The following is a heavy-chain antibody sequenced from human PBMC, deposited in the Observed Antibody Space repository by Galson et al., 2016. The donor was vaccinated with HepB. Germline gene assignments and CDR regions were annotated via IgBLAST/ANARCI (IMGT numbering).Heavy chain of an antibody. J-gene: IGHJ4*02. CDR3: AKAALVGPTYPLEF. CDR2: IVPVLGIV. V-gene: IGHV1-69*04. CDR1: GGTFSRNG. Sequence: SVKVSCKAFGGTFSRNGISWVRQAPRQGLEWMGRIVPVLGIVTYAQQFQGRVTVTADKFTSTAYMELSSLTSEDTAVYYCAKAALVGPTYPLEFWGPGTLVTVSS. D-gene: IGHD1-26*01.